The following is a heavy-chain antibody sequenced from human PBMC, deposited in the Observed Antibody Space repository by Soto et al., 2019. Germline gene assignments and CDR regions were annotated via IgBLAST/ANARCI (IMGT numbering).Heavy chain of an antibody. V-gene: IGHV4-31*03. Sequence: QVQLQESGPGLVKPSQTLSLTCTVSGGSISSGGYYWSWIRQHPWKGLEWIGYIYYSGSTYYNPSLKSRVTISVDTSKNQFSLKLSSVTAADTAVYYCARAGIVVVTAKGYFDYWGQGTLVTVSS. CDR2: IYYSGST. CDR3: ARAGIVVVTAKGYFDY. CDR1: GGSISSGGYY. J-gene: IGHJ4*02. D-gene: IGHD2-21*02.